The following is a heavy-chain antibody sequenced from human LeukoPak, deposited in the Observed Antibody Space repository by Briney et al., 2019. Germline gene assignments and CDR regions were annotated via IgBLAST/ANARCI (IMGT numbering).Heavy chain of an antibody. D-gene: IGHD1-26*01. CDR3: ARPRNWSYRCFDY. Sequence: KPSETLSLTCAVYGGSFSGYYWSWIRQPPGKGMKWIGEINHSGSTNYNPSLKSRVTISVDTSKNQFSLKLSSVTAADTAVYYCARPRNWSYRCFDYWGQGTLVTVSS. CDR2: INHSGST. CDR1: GGSFSGYY. V-gene: IGHV4-34*01. J-gene: IGHJ4*02.